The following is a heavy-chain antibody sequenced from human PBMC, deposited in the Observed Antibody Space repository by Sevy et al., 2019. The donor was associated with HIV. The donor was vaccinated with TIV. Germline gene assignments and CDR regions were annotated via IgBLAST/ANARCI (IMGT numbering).Heavy chain of an antibody. Sequence: GGALRLSCAASGFTFNNYWMTWVRQAPGKGLEWVANIKQDGSDKYYMESVKVRFNISRDNTKNSLYLQLNCLRAEDTAVYYCARSWDYWGQMGYWGEGTLVTVLL. CDR1: GFTFNNYW. D-gene: IGHD7-27*01. V-gene: IGHV3-7*03. J-gene: IGHJ4*02. CDR2: IKQDGSDK. CDR3: ARSWDYWGQMGY.